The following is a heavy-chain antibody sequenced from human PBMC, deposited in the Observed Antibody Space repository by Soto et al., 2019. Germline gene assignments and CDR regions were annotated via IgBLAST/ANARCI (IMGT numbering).Heavy chain of an antibody. V-gene: IGHV4-34*01. CDR1: GGSFSGYY. Sequence: SETLSLTCAVYGGSFSGYYWSWIRQPPGKGLECIGELNHSGTTNYNPSLKSRVTISVDTSKNQFSLKLSSVTAADTSVYYCARVGDSSGYYHCDFDYWGQGTLVTVSS. J-gene: IGHJ4*02. D-gene: IGHD3-22*01. CDR2: LNHSGTT. CDR3: ARVGDSSGYYHCDFDY.